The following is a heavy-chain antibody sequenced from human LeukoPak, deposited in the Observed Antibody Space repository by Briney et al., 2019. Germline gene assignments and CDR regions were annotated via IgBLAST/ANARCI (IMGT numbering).Heavy chain of an antibody. Sequence: ASVKVSCKASGYTFTADYIHWMRQAPGQGLEWMEWFNPNSCDSNFAQKFQGRVTMTRDTSTSTAYVELSRLRSDDTAVYYCARARASAHFDTWGQGTLVTVFS. CDR3: ARARASAHFDT. CDR1: GYTFTADY. CDR2: FNPNSCDS. V-gene: IGHV1-2*02. D-gene: IGHD1-26*01. J-gene: IGHJ4*02.